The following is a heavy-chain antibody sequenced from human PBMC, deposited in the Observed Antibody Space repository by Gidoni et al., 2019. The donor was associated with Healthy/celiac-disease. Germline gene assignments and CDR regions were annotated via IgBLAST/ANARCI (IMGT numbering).Heavy chain of an antibody. CDR2: IYYSGST. CDR3: ARHAGREGAAHFDY. Sequence: QVQLQESGPGLVKPSEPLSLTCTGPGGSISSYYWSWIRQSPGKVLEWIGYIYYSGSTNYNPSLKRRVTISVDTSKNQFSLKLSSVTAADTAVYYCARHAGREGAAHFDYWGQGTLVTVSS. CDR1: GGSISSYY. D-gene: IGHD1-26*01. J-gene: IGHJ4*02. V-gene: IGHV4-59*08.